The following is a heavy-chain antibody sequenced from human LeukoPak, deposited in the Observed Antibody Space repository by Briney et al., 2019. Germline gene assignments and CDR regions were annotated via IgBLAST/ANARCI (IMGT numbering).Heavy chain of an antibody. CDR2: IYHSGST. D-gene: IGHD2-2*01. V-gene: IGHV4-38-2*02. J-gene: IGHJ4*02. CDR1: GYSISSGYY. CDR3: AIDCSSTSCYRAPAGY. Sequence: PSETLSLTCTVSGYSISSGYYWGWIRQPPGKGLEWIGIIYHSGSTYYNPSLKSRVTISVDTSKNQFSLKLSSVTAADTAVYYCAIDCSSTSCYRAPAGYWGQGTLVTVSS.